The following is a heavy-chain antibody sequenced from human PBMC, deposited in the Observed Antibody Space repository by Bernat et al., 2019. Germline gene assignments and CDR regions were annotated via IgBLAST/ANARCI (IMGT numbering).Heavy chain of an antibody. CDR1: GFTFSSYG. CDR3: AKDYWGAYYYDSSGYYWGYFDY. CDR2: ISYDGSNK. V-gene: IGHV3-30*18. Sequence: QVQLVESGGGVVQPGRSLRLSCAASGFTFSSYGMHWVRQAPGKGLEWVAVISYDGSNKYYADSVKGRFTISRDNSKNTLYLQMNSLRAEDTAVYYCAKDYWGAYYYDSSGYYWGYFDYWGQGTLVTVSS. D-gene: IGHD3-22*01. J-gene: IGHJ4*02.